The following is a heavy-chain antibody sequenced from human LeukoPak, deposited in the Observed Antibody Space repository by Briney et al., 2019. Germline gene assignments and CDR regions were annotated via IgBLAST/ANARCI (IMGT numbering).Heavy chain of an antibody. D-gene: IGHD6-13*01. Sequence: KPSETLSLTCTVSGGSISSSSYYWGWIRQPPGKGLEWIGSIYYSGSTYYNPSLKSRVTISVDTSKNQFSLKLSSVTAADTAIYYCARDRQEAGMRVSSFEYWGQGTPVTVSS. CDR3: ARDRQEAGMRVSSFEY. V-gene: IGHV4-39*02. J-gene: IGHJ4*02. CDR1: GGSISSSSYY. CDR2: IYYSGST.